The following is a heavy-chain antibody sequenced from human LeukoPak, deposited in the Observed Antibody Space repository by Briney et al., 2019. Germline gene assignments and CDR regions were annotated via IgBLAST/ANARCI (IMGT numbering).Heavy chain of an antibody. CDR3: ARDLGI. Sequence: GGSLRLSCAASGFTFSSYWMHWVRQAPGKGLVWVSPINSDGSSTSYADSVKGRFTISRDNAKNSLYLQMNSLRAEDTAVYYCARDLGIWGQGTMVTVSS. J-gene: IGHJ3*02. V-gene: IGHV3-74*01. D-gene: IGHD3-16*01. CDR1: GFTFSSYW. CDR2: INSDGSST.